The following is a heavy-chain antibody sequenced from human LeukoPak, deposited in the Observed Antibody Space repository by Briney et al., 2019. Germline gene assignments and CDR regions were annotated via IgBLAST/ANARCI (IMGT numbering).Heavy chain of an antibody. CDR3: ARHNYYESSGYYR. D-gene: IGHD3-22*01. Sequence: SETLSLTCTVSGYSISSGYYWGWIRQPPGKGLEWIGSIYHSGSTYYNPSLKSRVTISVDTSKNQFSLKLSSVTAADTAVYYCARHNYYESSGYYRWGQGTLVTVSS. CDR2: IYHSGST. J-gene: IGHJ4*02. V-gene: IGHV4-38-2*02. CDR1: GYSISSGYY.